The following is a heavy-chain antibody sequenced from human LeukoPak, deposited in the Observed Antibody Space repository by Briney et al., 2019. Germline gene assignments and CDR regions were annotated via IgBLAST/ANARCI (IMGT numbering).Heavy chain of an antibody. D-gene: IGHD1-26*01. J-gene: IGHJ6*02. CDR1: GFSFSNYA. CDR3: ARHSGSYFYHYAMDV. V-gene: IGHV3-23*01. Sequence: GGSLRLSCAVSGFSFSNYAMSWVRQAPGKGLEWVSAISGSGGSTYYADSVKGRFTISRDNSKNTLYLQMKSLRAEDTALFYCARHSGSYFYHYAMDVWGQGTTVTVS. CDR2: ISGSGGST.